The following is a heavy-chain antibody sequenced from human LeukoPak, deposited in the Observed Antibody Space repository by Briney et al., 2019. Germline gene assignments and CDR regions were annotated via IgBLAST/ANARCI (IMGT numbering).Heavy chain of an antibody. D-gene: IGHD5-18*01. V-gene: IGHV4-59*01. CDR2: IYYSGST. CDR1: GGSISSYY. J-gene: IGHJ4*02. Sequence: SETLSLTCTVSGGSISSYYWSWIRQPPGKGLERIGYIYYSGSTNYNPSLKSRVTISVDTSKNQFSLKLSSVTAADTAVYYRARGGYSYEFDYWGQGTLVTVSS. CDR3: ARGGYSYEFDY.